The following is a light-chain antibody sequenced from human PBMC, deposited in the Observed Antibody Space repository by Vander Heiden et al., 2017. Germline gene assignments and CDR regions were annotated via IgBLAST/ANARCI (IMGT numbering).Light chain of an antibody. CDR1: SSDVGGYNY. CDR3: SSYTSSSTLV. Sequence: QSALTQPASVSGSPGQSITISCTGTSSDVGGYNYVSWYQQHPGKAPKLMIYEVSNRPSGVSNRFSGSKSGNTASLTISGLQAEDEADYYCSSYTSSSTLVFGGETKL. J-gene: IGLJ2*01. CDR2: EVS. V-gene: IGLV2-14*01.